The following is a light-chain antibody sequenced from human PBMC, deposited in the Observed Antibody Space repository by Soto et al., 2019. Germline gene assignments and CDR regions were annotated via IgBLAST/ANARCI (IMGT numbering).Light chain of an antibody. CDR1: SSDVGGYNY. CDR2: EVT. Sequence: QSALTQPPSASGSPGQSVTISCTGTSSDVGGYNYVSWYQQHPGKAPQLIIYEVTERPSGVPDRFSGSKSGNTASLTVSGLQAEDEADYYCSSYAGSNDVVFGTGTKLTVL. CDR3: SSYAGSNDVV. V-gene: IGLV2-8*01. J-gene: IGLJ1*01.